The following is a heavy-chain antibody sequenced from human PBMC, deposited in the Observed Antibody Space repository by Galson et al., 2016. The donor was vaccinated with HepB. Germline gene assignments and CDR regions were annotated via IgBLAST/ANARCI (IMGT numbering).Heavy chain of an antibody. V-gene: IGHV3-15*01. Sequence: SLRLSCAASGFTLSNAWMSWVRQAPGKGLEWVGRIKSKTDGGTADYAAPAKGRFTISRDDSKNTLYLQMNSMKIEDTAVYFCTTDAPGGYSGRAGIYYPQYYRMDVWGRGTAVTVSS. CDR2: IKSKTDGGTA. D-gene: IGHD1-26*01. J-gene: IGHJ6*02. CDR3: TTDAPGGYSGRAGIYYPQYYRMDV. CDR1: GFTLSNAW.